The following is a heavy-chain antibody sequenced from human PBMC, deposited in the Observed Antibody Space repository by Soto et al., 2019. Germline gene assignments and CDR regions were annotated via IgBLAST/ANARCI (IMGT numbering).Heavy chain of an antibody. V-gene: IGHV1-2*02. CDR2: INPNSGGT. CDR1: GYTFTGYY. CDR3: ARVIALAGPTSYYFDY. J-gene: IGHJ4*02. Sequence: QVQLVQSGAEVKKPAASVKVSCKASGYTFTGYYMHWVRQAPGQGLEWMGWINPNSGGTNYAQKFQGRVTMTRDTSISTAYMELSRLRSDDTAVYYCARVIALAGPTSYYFDYWGQGTLVTVSS. D-gene: IGHD6-19*01.